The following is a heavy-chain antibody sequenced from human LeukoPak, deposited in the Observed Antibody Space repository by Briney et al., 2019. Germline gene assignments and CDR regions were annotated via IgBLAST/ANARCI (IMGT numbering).Heavy chain of an antibody. D-gene: IGHD6-19*01. V-gene: IGHV1-2*02. CDR2: INPNRGGT. Sequence: ASVKVSCKASGYTFTDYYMHWVRQAPGQGLEWMGWINPNRGGTNYAQKFQGRVTMTRDTSISTVYMELSRLRSDDTAVYYCARDQWLLRGGDHDAFDIWGRGTMVTVSS. CDR3: ARDQWLLRGGDHDAFDI. CDR1: GYTFTDYY. J-gene: IGHJ3*02.